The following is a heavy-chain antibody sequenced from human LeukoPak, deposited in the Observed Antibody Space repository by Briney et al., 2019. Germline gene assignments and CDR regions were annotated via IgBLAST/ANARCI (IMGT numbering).Heavy chain of an antibody. CDR2: ISYDGSNK. J-gene: IGHJ3*02. Sequence: GGSLRLSCAASGFTFSSYAMHWVRQAPGKGLEWVAVISYDGSNKYYADSVKGRFTISRDNAKNSLYLQMNSLRAEDTAVYYCARDVPQWHDAFDIWGQGTMVTVSS. CDR1: GFTFSSYA. CDR3: ARDVPQWHDAFDI. V-gene: IGHV3-30-3*01. D-gene: IGHD6-19*01.